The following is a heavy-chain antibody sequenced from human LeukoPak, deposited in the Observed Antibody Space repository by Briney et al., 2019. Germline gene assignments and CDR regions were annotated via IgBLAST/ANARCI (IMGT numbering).Heavy chain of an antibody. D-gene: IGHD5-18*01. CDR2: IYYSGST. CDR3: ARGRGYSYAQDP. Sequence: SVTLSLTCTVSGGSITSSPYYWGWIRQPPGKGLEWIGSIYYSGSTYYNPSLKSRVTISVDTSETHFSLQLRSVTAADTAVYYCARGRGYSYAQDPWGQGTLVTVSS. J-gene: IGHJ5*02. CDR1: GGSITSSPYY. V-gene: IGHV4-39*07.